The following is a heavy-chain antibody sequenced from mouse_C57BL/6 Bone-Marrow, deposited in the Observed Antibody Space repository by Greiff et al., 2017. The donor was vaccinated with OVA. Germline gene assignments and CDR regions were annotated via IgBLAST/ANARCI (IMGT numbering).Heavy chain of an antibody. D-gene: IGHD1-1*01. V-gene: IGHV1-50*01. Sequence: QVQLQQSGAELVKPGASVKLSCKASGYTFTSYWMQWVKQRPGQGLEWIGEIDPSDSYTNYNQKFKGKATLTVDTSSSTAYMQLSSLTSEDSAVYYCAREGRSFAYWGQGTLVTVSA. J-gene: IGHJ3*01. CDR3: AREGRSFAY. CDR2: IDPSDSYT. CDR1: GYTFTSYW.